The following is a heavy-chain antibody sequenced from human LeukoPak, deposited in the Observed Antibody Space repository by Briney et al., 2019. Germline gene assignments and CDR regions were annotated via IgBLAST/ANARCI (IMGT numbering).Heavy chain of an antibody. D-gene: IGHD3-3*01. J-gene: IGHJ4*02. CDR3: ASRSSIWSGYQDTLYYFDS. CDR1: GGSISSYY. CDR2: IYYSGST. Sequence: SETLSLTCTVSGGSISSYYWSWIRQPPGKRLEWIGQIYYSGSTNYNPSLKSRVTISVDTSKNQFSLKLSSVTAEDTAVYYCASRSSIWSGYQDTLYYFDSWGQGTLVTVSS. V-gene: IGHV4-59*01.